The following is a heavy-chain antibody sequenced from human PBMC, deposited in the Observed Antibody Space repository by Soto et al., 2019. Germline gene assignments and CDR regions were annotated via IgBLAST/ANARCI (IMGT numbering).Heavy chain of an antibody. V-gene: IGHV4-59*08. Sequence: SETLSLTCTVSGGSIGLYYWSWIRQPPGKGLEWIGYIYSTGSTNYNPSLKSRVTISVDTSTNQFSLKLSSATASDTAIYYCARHVLRYFDWLLGPFDIWGQGTMVT. J-gene: IGHJ3*02. CDR2: IYSTGST. D-gene: IGHD3-9*01. CDR1: GGSIGLYY. CDR3: ARHVLRYFDWLLGPFDI.